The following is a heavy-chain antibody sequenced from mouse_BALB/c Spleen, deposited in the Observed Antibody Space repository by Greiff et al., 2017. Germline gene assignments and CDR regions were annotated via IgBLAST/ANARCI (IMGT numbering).Heavy chain of an antibody. J-gene: IGHJ3*01. CDR1: GFNIKDYY. Sequence: VHVKQSGAELVRPGALVKLSCKASGFNIKDYYMHWVKQRPEQGLEWIGWIDPENGNTIYDPKFQGKASITADTSSNTAYLQLSSLTSEDTAVYYCASNGNYVAWFAYWGQGTLVTVSA. D-gene: IGHD2-1*01. V-gene: IGHV14-1*02. CDR2: IDPENGNT. CDR3: ASNGNYVAWFAY.